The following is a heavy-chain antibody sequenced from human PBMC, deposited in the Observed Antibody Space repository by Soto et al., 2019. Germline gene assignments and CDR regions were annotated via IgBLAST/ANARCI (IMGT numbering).Heavy chain of an antibody. Sequence: PGGSLRLSCAASGFTFSSYWMSWVRQAPGKELERMANIKQDGSNKYYADSVKGRFTISRDNSKNTLYLQMNSLRAEDTAVYYCVSNKIRPVLRYFDWLGDYYMDVWGKGTTVTVSS. CDR1: GFTFSSYW. V-gene: IGHV3-7*02. D-gene: IGHD3-9*01. CDR3: VSNKIRPVLRYFDWLGDYYMDV. CDR2: IKQDGSNK. J-gene: IGHJ6*03.